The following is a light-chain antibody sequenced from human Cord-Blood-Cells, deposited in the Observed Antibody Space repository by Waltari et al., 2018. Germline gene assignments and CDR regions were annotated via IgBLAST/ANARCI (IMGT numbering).Light chain of an antibody. CDR1: QSISSY. J-gene: IGKJ2*03. CDR3: QQSYSTPYS. V-gene: IGKV1-39*01. CDR2: AAS. Sequence: IQMTKSPSSLSASVGDMVTITCRASQSISSYLNWYQQKPGKAPKLLIYAASSLQSGVPSRFSGSGSGTDFTLTISSLQPEDFATYYCQQSYSTPYSFGQGTKLEIK.